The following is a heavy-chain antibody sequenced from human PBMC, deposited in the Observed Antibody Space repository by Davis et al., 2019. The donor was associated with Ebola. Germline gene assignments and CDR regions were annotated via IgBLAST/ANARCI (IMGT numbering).Heavy chain of an antibody. Sequence: SLKISCAASGFTFSNYWMHWVRQAPGKGLEWVSGISWNSGSIGYADSVKGRFTISRDNAKNSLYLQMNSLRAEDTALYYCAKDIGGGGIYCSGGSCYYYYYGMDVWGQGTTVTVSS. CDR1: GFTFSNYW. J-gene: IGHJ6*02. CDR2: ISWNSGSI. V-gene: IGHV3-9*01. D-gene: IGHD2-15*01. CDR3: AKDIGGGGIYCSGGSCYYYYYGMDV.